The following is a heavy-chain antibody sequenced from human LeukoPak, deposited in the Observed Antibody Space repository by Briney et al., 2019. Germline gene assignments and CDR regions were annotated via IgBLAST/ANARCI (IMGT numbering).Heavy chain of an antibody. CDR2: IYHGGST. CDR3: ARAPQWLPTSFDP. D-gene: IGHD6-19*01. CDR1: GDSISSSNW. Sequence: SGTLSLTCAVSGDSISSSNWWSWVRQPPGKGLEWIGEIYHGGSTNYNPSLKSRVTISVDKSKNQFSLKLSSVTAADTAVYYCARAPQWLPTSFDPWGQGTLVTVSS. J-gene: IGHJ5*02. V-gene: IGHV4-4*02.